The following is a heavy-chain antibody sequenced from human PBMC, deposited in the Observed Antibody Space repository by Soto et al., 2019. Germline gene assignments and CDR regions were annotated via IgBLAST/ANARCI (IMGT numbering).Heavy chain of an antibody. Sequence: KTSETLSLTCSVYGGSFSGYYWSWIRQPPGKGLEWIGEINHSGSTNYNPSLKSRVTISVDTSKRQFSLKLSSVTAADTAFYYCARGRWEVRFDDWGQGTLVTVSS. V-gene: IGHV4-34*01. CDR1: GGSFSGYY. J-gene: IGHJ4*02. CDR2: INHSGST. CDR3: ARGRWEVRFDD. D-gene: IGHD1-26*01.